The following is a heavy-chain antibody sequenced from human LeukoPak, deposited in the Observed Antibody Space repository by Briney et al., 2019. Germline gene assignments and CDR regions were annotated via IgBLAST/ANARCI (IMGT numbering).Heavy chain of an antibody. D-gene: IGHD2-2*01. CDR1: GGTFSSYA. CDR2: ISAYNGNT. CDR3: F. J-gene: IGHJ4*02. V-gene: IGHV1-18*01. Sequence: ASVKVSCKASGGTFSSYAVSWVRQAPGQGLEWMGWISAYNGNTDYPQRLQGRVTMTTDTSTNTAYYCARVGAYCSSASCHDFWGQGTLVTVSS.